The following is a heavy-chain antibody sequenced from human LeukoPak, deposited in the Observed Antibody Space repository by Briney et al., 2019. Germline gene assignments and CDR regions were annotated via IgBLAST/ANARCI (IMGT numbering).Heavy chain of an antibody. V-gene: IGHV3-11*06. Sequence: GGSLRLSCAASGFTFSDYYMSWIRQAPGMGLEWASYISSSTRYTNYAVYVKGPFTISRDNAKNSLYLQMNGLRAEDTAVYFCARMVGRYAMIVAYWGQGTLVRVSS. J-gene: IGHJ4*02. CDR1: GFTFSDYY. CDR2: ISSSTRYT. D-gene: IGHD3-22*01. CDR3: ARMVGRYAMIVAY.